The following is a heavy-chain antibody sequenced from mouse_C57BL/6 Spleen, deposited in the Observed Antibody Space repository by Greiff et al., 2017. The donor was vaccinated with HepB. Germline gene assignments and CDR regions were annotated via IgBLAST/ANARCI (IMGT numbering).Heavy chain of an antibody. Sequence: DVKLQESGPGLVKPSQSLSLTCSVPGYSITSGYYWNWIRQFPGNKLEWMGYISYDGSNNYNPSLKNRIPITRDTSKNQFFLKLNSVTTEDTATYYCARVNWDGGFAYWGQGTLVTVSA. V-gene: IGHV3-6*01. CDR2: ISYDGSN. D-gene: IGHD4-1*01. CDR1: GYSITSGYY. CDR3: ARVNWDGGFAY. J-gene: IGHJ3*01.